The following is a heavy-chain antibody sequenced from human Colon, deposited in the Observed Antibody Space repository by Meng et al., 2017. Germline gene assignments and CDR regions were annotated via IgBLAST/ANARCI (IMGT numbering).Heavy chain of an antibody. D-gene: IGHD4-17*01. CDR1: GRSISRGDYY. CDR2: IYYSGST. Sequence: VHPPQTCPGLVLPSQTLSLTCTFSGRSISRGDYYSSWIRQPPGKGLEWIGYIYYSGSTYSNASLKSRVTISKDRSKNQFSLKLSSVTAADTAVYYCARDRKHYGERGWFDPWGQGTLVTVSS. J-gene: IGHJ5*02. CDR3: ARDRKHYGERGWFDP. V-gene: IGHV4-30-4*01.